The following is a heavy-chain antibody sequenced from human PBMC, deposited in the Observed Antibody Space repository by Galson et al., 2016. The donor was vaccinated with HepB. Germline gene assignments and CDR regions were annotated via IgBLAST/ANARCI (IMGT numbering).Heavy chain of an antibody. V-gene: IGHV3-30-3*01. J-gene: IGHJ6*02. CDR3: ARGYYNAMDV. CDR1: GFSLSSYG. CDR2: LRHVGGEK. Sequence: SLRLSCAASGFSLSSYGMQWVRQAPGKGLEWVAVLRHVGGEKDYGDSVKGRFTISRDDSKNKLQLQMDSLRGDDTAVYYCARGYYNAMDVWGQGATVTVSS.